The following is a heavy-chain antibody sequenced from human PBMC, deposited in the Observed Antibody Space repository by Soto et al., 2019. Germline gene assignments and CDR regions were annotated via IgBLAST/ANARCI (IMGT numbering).Heavy chain of an antibody. J-gene: IGHJ4*02. CDR2: ISYDGSNK. CDR1: GFTFSSYG. V-gene: IGHV3-30*18. Sequence: GGSLRLSCAASGFTFSSYGMHWVRQAPGKGLEWVAVISYDGSNKYYADSVKGRFTISRDNSKNTLYLQMNSLRAEDTAVYYCAKDPMYYDILTGYPSGGYFDYWGQGTLVTVSS. D-gene: IGHD3-9*01. CDR3: AKDPMYYDILTGYPSGGYFDY.